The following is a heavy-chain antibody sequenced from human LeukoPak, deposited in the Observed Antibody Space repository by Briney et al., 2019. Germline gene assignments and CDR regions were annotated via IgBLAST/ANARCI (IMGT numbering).Heavy chain of an antibody. CDR1: GFTFSSYG. CDR2: IWYDGSNK. J-gene: IGHJ4*02. Sequence: GGSLRLSCAASGFTFSSYGMHWVRQAPGKGLEWVAVIWYDGSNKYYAGSVKGRFTISRDNSKNTLSLQMDSLRAEDTAVYYCARDPYDYDSSCLLTPYYFDYWGQGTLVTVSS. V-gene: IGHV3-33*01. D-gene: IGHD3-22*01. CDR3: ARDPYDYDSSCLLTPYYFDY.